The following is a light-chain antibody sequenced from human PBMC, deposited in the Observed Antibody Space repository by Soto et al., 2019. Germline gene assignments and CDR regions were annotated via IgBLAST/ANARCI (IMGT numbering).Light chain of an antibody. V-gene: IGKV1-39*01. CDR2: HAS. Sequence: MTQSPSSLSASVGAIVPLTCRASQSISNWLAWYQQKPGTAPKVLIYHASNLQSGVPSRFSGSGSGTEFTLTISSLQPEDFATYYCQQSYSTQWTFGQGTKVDIK. J-gene: IGKJ1*01. CDR3: QQSYSTQWT. CDR1: QSISNW.